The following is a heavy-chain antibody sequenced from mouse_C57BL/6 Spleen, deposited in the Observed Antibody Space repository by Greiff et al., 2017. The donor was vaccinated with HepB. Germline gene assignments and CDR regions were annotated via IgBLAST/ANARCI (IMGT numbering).Heavy chain of an antibody. CDR1: GYSITSGYY. CDR2: ISYDGSN. J-gene: IGHJ3*01. Sequence: EVKLLESGPGLVKPSQSLSLTCSVPGYSITSGYYWNWIRQFPGNKLEWMGYISYDGSNNYNPSLKNRISITRDTTKNQFFLKLNSVTTEDTATYYCANRYYGSSPFAYWGQGTLVTVSA. V-gene: IGHV3-6*01. CDR3: ANRYYGSSPFAY. D-gene: IGHD1-1*01.